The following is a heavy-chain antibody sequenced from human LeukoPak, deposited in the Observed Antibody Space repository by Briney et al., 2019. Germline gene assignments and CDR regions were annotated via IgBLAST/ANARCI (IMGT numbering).Heavy chain of an antibody. CDR1: GGSISSSSYY. V-gene: IGHV4-39*01. D-gene: IGHD3-22*01. Sequence: SETLSLTCTVSGGSISSSSYYWGWIRQPPGKGLEWIGSIYYSGSTYYNPSLKSRVTISVDTSKNQFSLKLSSVTAADTAVYCCARRIGNYDSSGYYYGSYFDYWGQGTLVTVSS. CDR2: IYYSGST. J-gene: IGHJ4*02. CDR3: ARRIGNYDSSGYYYGSYFDY.